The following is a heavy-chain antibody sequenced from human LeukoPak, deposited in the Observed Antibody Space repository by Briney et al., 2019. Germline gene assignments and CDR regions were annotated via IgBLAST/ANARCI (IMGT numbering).Heavy chain of an antibody. D-gene: IGHD2-15*01. V-gene: IGHV1-18*01. CDR3: ASTPISAPTYYFDY. CDR2: ISAYNGNT. Sequence: GASVKVSCKASGYTFTSYGISWVRQAPGQGLEWMGWISAYNGNTNYAQKLQGRVTMTTDTSTSTAYMELRSLRSDDTAAYYCASTPISAPTYYFDYWGQGTLVTVSS. J-gene: IGHJ4*02. CDR1: GYTFTSYG.